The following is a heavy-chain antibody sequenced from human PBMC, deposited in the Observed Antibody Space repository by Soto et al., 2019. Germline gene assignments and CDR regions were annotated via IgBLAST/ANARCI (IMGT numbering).Heavy chain of an antibody. CDR1: GFTFSSYV. V-gene: IGHV3-30*18. CDR2: ISLDGNKE. Sequence: QVQLVESGGGVVQPGRSLRLSCAASGFTFSSYVMHWVRQAPGKGLEWVAVISLDGNKEYYADSVKGRFTISRDNSKNTLYLQMNSLRAQDTALYYCAKAALYSYIHGMDIWGQGTTVTVSS. CDR3: AKAALYSYIHGMDI. D-gene: IGHD5-18*01. J-gene: IGHJ6*02.